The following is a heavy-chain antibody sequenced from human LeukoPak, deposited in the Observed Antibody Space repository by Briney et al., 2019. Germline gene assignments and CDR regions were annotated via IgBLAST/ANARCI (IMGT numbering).Heavy chain of an antibody. Sequence: GGSLRLSCAASGFIFSDYYMSWIRQAPGKGLEWVSYISSSSSYTKYADPVKGRFTISRDNAKNSLYLQMNSLRAEDTAVYYCARGGYYDAFDIWGQGTMVTVSS. D-gene: IGHD1-26*01. CDR1: GFIFSDYY. V-gene: IGHV3-11*06. CDR3: ARGGYYDAFDI. CDR2: ISSSSSYT. J-gene: IGHJ3*02.